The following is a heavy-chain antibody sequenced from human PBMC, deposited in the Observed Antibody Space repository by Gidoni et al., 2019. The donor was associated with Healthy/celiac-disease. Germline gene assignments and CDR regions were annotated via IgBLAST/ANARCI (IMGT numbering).Heavy chain of an antibody. CDR2: IYYSGST. V-gene: IGHV4-39*01. D-gene: IGHD6-19*01. J-gene: IGHJ3*02. CDR1: GGSISSSSYY. Sequence: QLQLQESGPGLVKPSETLSLTCTVSGGSISSSSYYWGWIRQPPGKGLEWIGSIYYSGSTYYNPSLKSRVTISVDTSKNQFSLKLSSVTAADTAVYYCARHEQWLVPSDAFDIWGQGTMVTVSS. CDR3: ARHEQWLVPSDAFDI.